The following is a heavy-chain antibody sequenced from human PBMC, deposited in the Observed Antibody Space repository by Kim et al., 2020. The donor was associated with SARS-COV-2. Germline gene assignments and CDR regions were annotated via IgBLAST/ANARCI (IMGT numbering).Heavy chain of an antibody. D-gene: IGHD1-7*01. J-gene: IGHJ4*02. CDR1: GFSFRTHS. Sequence: GGSLRLSCEASGFSFRTHSMNWVRQAPGKGLEWVSSISDSGNYIYYADSVEGRFTISRDNGKDSLYLQMNSLRAEDTAVYYCARVGLPGTTDYWGQGTLV. CDR2: ISDSGNYI. CDR3: ARVGLPGTTDY. V-gene: IGHV3-21*01.